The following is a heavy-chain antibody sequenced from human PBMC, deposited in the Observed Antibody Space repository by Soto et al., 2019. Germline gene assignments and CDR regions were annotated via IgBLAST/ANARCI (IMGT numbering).Heavy chain of an antibody. Sequence: PGKSLKISCKGSGYSFTSYWIGWVRQMPGKGLEWMGIIYPGDSDTRYSPSFQGQVTISADKSISTAYLQWSSLKASDTAMYYCARHMAAARLAMDVWGQGTTVTVSS. CDR2: IYPGDSDT. V-gene: IGHV5-51*01. CDR1: GYSFTSYW. J-gene: IGHJ6*02. CDR3: ARHMAAARLAMDV. D-gene: IGHD6-13*01.